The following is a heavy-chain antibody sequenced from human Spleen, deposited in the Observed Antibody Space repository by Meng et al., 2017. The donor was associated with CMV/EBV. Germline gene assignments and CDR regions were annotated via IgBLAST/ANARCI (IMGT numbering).Heavy chain of an antibody. CDR3: AKAYGNIAAGGSYYFDY. Sequence: GESLKISCAASGFTFSSFVMAWVRQAPGKGLEWVAPSYSGGSNTYYADSVKGRFTISRNNSKNTLYLQMNSLRAENTAPYYGAKAYGNIAAGGSYYFDYWGQGTLVTVSS. CDR2: SYSGGSNT. CDR1: GFTFSSFV. J-gene: IGHJ4*02. D-gene: IGHD6-13*01. V-gene: IGHV3-23*05.